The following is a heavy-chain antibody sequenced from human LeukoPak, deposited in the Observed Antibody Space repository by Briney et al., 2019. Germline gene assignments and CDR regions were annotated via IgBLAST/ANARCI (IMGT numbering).Heavy chain of an antibody. Sequence: GGSLRLSCAASGSIFSKAWMSWVRQAPGKGLEWVGLIKSKTDGGTTEYAAPVKGRFTISRDDSKNTLYLEMNSLKIEDTAVYYCTTGLAGNWGQGTMVTVSS. J-gene: IGHJ3*01. CDR3: TTGLAGN. CDR2: IKSKTDGGTT. D-gene: IGHD4-23*01. V-gene: IGHV3-15*01. CDR1: GSIFSKAW.